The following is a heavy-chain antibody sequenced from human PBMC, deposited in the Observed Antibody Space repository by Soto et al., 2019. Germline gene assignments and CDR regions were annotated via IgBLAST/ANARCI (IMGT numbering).Heavy chain of an antibody. J-gene: IGHJ4*02. D-gene: IGHD2-21*02. V-gene: IGHV1-18*01. CDR1: GYTFTSYG. Sequence: EASVKVSCKASGYTFTSYGISWVRQAPGQGLEWMGWISAYNGNTNYAQKLQGRVTMTTDTSTSTAYMELRSLRSDDTAVYYCAREDGIVVVTAADYWGQGTLVTVSS. CDR3: AREDGIVVVTAADY. CDR2: ISAYNGNT.